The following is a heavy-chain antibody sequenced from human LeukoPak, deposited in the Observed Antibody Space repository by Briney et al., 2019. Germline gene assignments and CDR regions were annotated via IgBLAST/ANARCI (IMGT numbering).Heavy chain of an antibody. J-gene: IGHJ4*02. D-gene: IGHD2-15*01. V-gene: IGHV4-39*07. CDR1: GGSVSSSNYY. CDR3: ARVVVVVAAYYFDY. CDR2: IYYSGST. Sequence: SETLSLTCTVSGGSVSSSNYYWGWIRQPPGKGLEWIGSIYYSGSTYYNPSLKSRVTISVDTSKNQFSLKLSSVTAADTAVYYCARVVVVVAAYYFDYWGQGTLVTVSS.